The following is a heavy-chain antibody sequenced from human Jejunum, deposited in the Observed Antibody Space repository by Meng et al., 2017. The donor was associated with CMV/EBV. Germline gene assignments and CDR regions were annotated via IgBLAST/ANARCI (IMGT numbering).Heavy chain of an antibody. D-gene: IGHD4-17*01. Sequence: YYSSWIRQPTGKGMEWIGSIKYSGRSSYNPSLKSRVTISVDTSKHQFSLNLSSVTAADTAVYYCARDWGDGYGDTRHYYYYGMDVWGQGTTVTVSS. CDR1: YY. CDR2: IKYSGRS. CDR3: ARDWGDGYGDTRHYYYYGMDV. J-gene: IGHJ6*02. V-gene: IGHV4-59*01.